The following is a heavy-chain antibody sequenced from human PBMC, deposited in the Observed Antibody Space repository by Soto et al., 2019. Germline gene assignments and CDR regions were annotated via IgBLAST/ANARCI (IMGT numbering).Heavy chain of an antibody. CDR2: SRGKAQGYNT. V-gene: IGHV3-72*01. Sequence: PGGYLRLSCAASGFTLRDHYIDWVRQAPGKGLEWVGRSRGKAQGYNTEYAASVKARFFTSRDDSKNSVYLQMNSLKTEDTAVYYPLRATYFYDSRGYTRCFEYWAQGTVVPLSS. CDR1: GFTLRDHY. J-gene: IGHJ4*02. D-gene: IGHD3-22*01. CDR3: LRATYFYDSRGYTRCFEY.